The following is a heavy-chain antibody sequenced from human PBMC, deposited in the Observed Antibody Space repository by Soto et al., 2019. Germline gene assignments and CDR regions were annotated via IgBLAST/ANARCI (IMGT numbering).Heavy chain of an antibody. J-gene: IGHJ4*02. D-gene: IGHD2-2*01. Sequence: QAQLVESGGGVVQPGRSLRLSCAASGFTFSNYGMHWVRQAPGKGLEWVAIRSYDGDNEYYADSVRGRFTISRDNSKNTLYLQTNSLRHEDTAVYYCAKDGGPVYCNSPGCSAKHFDYWGQGTLVTVSS. CDR2: RSYDGDNE. CDR1: GFTFSNYG. CDR3: AKDGGPVYCNSPGCSAKHFDY. V-gene: IGHV3-30*18.